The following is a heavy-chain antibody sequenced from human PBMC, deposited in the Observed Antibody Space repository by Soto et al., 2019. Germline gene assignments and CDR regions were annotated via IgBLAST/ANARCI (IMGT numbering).Heavy chain of an antibody. J-gene: IGHJ4*02. CDR1: GFDFRSYG. D-gene: IGHD3-10*01. CDR3: VRDSGWRILNFHS. Sequence: GGSLRLSCTASGFDFRSYGIHWVRQAPGRGLEWVAAASYDGSETYYADSAKGRFTVSKEISKNTAFLQMNALRHEDTALYFCVRDSGWRILNFHSWGEGTMVTV. CDR2: ASYDGSET. V-gene: IGHV3-30*03.